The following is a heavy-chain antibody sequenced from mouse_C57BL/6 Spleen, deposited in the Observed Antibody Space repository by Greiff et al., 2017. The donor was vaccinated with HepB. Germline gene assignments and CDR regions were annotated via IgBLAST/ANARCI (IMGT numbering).Heavy chain of an antibody. D-gene: IGHD6-1*01. CDR3: ARWATAVPIDY. V-gene: IGHV5-6*01. CDR2: ISSGGSYT. Sequence: EVQGVESGGDLVKPGGSLKLSCAASGFTFSSYGMSWVRQTPDKRLEWVATISSGGSYTYYPDSVKGRFTISRDNAKNTLYLQMSSLKSEDTALYCGARWATAVPIDYWGQGTTLTVSS. CDR1: GFTFSSYG. J-gene: IGHJ2*01.